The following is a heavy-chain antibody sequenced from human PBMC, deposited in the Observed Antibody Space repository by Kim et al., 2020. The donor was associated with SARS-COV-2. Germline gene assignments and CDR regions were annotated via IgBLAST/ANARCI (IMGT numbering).Heavy chain of an antibody. CDR2: IKQDGSEK. Sequence: GGSLRLSCAASGFSFSSYWMSWVRHVPGKGLDWVASIKQDGSEKKYVDSVKGRFTISRDNAKDALFLQMNSLRVEDTATYYCARVGFLECLASQRSPRGISGRFDDWGQGTLVGVPA. CDR3: ARVGFLECLASQRSPRGISGRFDD. J-gene: IGHJ4*02. CDR1: GFSFSSYW. D-gene: IGHD3-3*01. V-gene: IGHV3-7*03.